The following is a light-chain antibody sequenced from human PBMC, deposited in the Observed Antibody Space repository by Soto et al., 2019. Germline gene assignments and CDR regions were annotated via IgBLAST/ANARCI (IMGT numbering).Light chain of an antibody. CDR1: QTISSH. J-gene: IGKJ2*01. CDR3: QQYDHWPSRST. Sequence: EIVMTQSPASLSVSPGETATLSCRASQTISSHVAWYQQRPGQTPRLLIYGASTRATGVPARFSGSGSGTEFTLTINSLQSEDFAVYFCQQYDHWPSRSTFGPGSKLEIK. CDR2: GAS. V-gene: IGKV3-15*01.